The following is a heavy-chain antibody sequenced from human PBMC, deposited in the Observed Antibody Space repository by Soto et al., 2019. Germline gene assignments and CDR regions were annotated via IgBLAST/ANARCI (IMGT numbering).Heavy chain of an antibody. D-gene: IGHD3-10*01. CDR2: MSPNSGAT. CDR1: GYTFTSYD. V-gene: IGHV1-8*01. J-gene: IGHJ4*02. Sequence: ASVKVSCKASGYTFTSYDINWVRQATGQGLEWMGWMSPNSGATGYALKFQGRVTLTADKSTSTAYMVLSSLRSEDTAIYYCATSFGSGSRAFDYWGQGALVTVSS. CDR3: ATSFGSGSRAFDY.